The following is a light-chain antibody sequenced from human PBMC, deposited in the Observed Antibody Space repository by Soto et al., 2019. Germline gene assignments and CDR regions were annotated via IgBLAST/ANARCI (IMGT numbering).Light chain of an antibody. CDR2: DAS. CDR1: QDISNY. CDR3: QQFDNLPLT. Sequence: DIQMTQSPSSLSASVGDRVTITCQASQDISNYLNWYQQKPGKAPKIVIYDASVLEAGVPSRFSGGGSGTHFTLTISSLQAEDVATYYCQQFDNLPLTFGGGTKVEIK. J-gene: IGKJ4*01. V-gene: IGKV1-33*01.